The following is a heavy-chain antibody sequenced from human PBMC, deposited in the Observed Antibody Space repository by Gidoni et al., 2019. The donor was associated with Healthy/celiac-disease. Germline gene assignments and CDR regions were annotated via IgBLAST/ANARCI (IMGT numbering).Heavy chain of an antibody. D-gene: IGHD4-17*01. V-gene: IGHV3-53*01. CDR2: IYSGGST. Sequence: EVQLVESGGGLIQPGGSLRLSCAASGFTVSSNYMSWVRQAPGKGLEWVSVIYSGGSTYYADSVKGRFTISRDNSKNTLYLQMNSLRAEDTAVYYCARVRVTTVTTRVPRRNNWFDPWGQGTLVTVSS. CDR3: ARVRVTTVTTRVPRRNNWFDP. J-gene: IGHJ5*02. CDR1: GFTVSSNY.